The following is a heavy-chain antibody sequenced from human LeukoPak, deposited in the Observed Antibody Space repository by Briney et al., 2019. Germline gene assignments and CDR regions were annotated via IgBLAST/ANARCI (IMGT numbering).Heavy chain of an antibody. CDR2: INPNSGGT. V-gene: IGHV1-2*02. Sequence: ASVKVSCKASGYTFTGYYMHWVRQAPGQGLEWMGWINPNSGGTNYAQKFQGRVTMTRDTSISTAYMELSRLRSDDTAVYYCAGISGWYPGGFDYWGQGTLVTVSS. CDR3: AGISGWYPGGFDY. CDR1: GYTFTGYY. J-gene: IGHJ4*02. D-gene: IGHD6-19*01.